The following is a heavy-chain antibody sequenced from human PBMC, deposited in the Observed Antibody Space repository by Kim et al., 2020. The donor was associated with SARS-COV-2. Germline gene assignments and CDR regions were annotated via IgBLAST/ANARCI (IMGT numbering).Heavy chain of an antibody. CDR3: AGELERRRGFDY. Sequence: GGSLRLSCAASGFTFSSYAMHWVRQAPGKGLEWVAVISYDGSNKYYADSVKGRFTISRDNSKNTLYLQMNSLRAEDTAVYYCAGELERRRGFDYWGQGTL. CDR1: GFTFSSYA. V-gene: IGHV3-30*04. CDR2: ISYDGSNK. D-gene: IGHD1-1*01. J-gene: IGHJ4*02.